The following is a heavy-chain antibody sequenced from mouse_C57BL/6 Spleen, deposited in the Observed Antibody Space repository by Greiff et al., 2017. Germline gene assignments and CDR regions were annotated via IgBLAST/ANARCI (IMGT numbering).Heavy chain of an antibody. D-gene: IGHD2-5*01. V-gene: IGHV1-59*01. Sequence: VQLQQSGAELVRPGTSVKVSCKASGYTFTSYWMHWVKQRPGQGLEWIGVIDPSDSYTNYNQKFKGKATLTVDTSSSTAYMQLSSLTSEDSAVYYCARGSNSAWFAYWGQGTLVTVSA. CDR1: GYTFTSYW. J-gene: IGHJ3*01. CDR3: ARGSNSAWFAY. CDR2: IDPSDSYT.